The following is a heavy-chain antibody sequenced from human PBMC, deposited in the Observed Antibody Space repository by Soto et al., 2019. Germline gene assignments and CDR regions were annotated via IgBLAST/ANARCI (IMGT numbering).Heavy chain of an antibody. J-gene: IGHJ6*03. CDR1: GGTFSSYT. Sequence: SVKVSCKASGGTFSSYTISWVRQAPGQGLEWMGRIIPILGIANYAQKFQGRVTITADKSTSTAYMELSSLRSEDTAVYYCARGGIISHYYYYMDVWGKGTTVTVSS. CDR2: IIPILGIA. CDR3: ARGGIISHYYYYMDV. V-gene: IGHV1-69*02. D-gene: IGHD3-3*02.